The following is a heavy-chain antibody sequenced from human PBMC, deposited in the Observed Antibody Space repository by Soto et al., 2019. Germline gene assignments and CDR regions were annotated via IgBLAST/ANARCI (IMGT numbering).Heavy chain of an antibody. CDR3: AKDRSKSSSSTNRIRHDWFDP. CDR1: GFTFGSYA. D-gene: IGHD6-6*01. Sequence: PGGSLILSCAASGFTFGSYAMSWVRQAPGKGLEWVSAISGSGGSTYYADSVKGRFTISRDNSKNTLYLQMNSLRAEDTAVYYCAKDRSKSSSSTNRIRHDWFDPWGQGTLVTVSS. J-gene: IGHJ5*02. CDR2: ISGSGGST. V-gene: IGHV3-23*01.